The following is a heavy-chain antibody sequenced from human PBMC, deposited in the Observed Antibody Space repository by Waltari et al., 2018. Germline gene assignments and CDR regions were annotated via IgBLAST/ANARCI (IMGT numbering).Heavy chain of an antibody. CDR1: GGTFSSYA. J-gene: IGHJ5*02. CDR2: IIPIFGTA. Sequence: QVQLVQSGAEVKKPGSSVKVSCKASGGTFSSYAISWVRQAPGQGLEWMGGIIPIFGTANYAQKFQGRVTITADESTSTAYMELSSLRSEDTAVYYCARGPDIVVVPAANNWFDPWGQGTLVTVSS. CDR3: ARGPDIVVVPAANNWFDP. V-gene: IGHV1-69*01. D-gene: IGHD2-2*01.